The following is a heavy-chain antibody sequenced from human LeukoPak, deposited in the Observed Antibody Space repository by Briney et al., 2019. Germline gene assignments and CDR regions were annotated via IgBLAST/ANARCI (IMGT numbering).Heavy chain of an antibody. CDR1: GYTLTELS. Sequence: ASVKVSCKVSGYTLTELSMHWVRQAPGKGLEWMGGFDPEDGETIYAQKFQGRVTMTEDTSTDTAYMELSSLRSEDTAVYYCATDVSRSIAAARHFQHWGRGTLVTVSS. D-gene: IGHD6-13*01. CDR3: ATDVSRSIAAARHFQH. CDR2: FDPEDGET. V-gene: IGHV1-24*01. J-gene: IGHJ1*01.